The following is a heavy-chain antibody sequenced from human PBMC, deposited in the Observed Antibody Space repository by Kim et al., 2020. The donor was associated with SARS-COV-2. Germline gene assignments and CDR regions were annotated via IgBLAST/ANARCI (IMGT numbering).Heavy chain of an antibody. CDR1: GFTFDDYA. J-gene: IGHJ4*02. CDR2: ISWNSGSI. V-gene: IGHV3-9*01. CDR3: AKWRLAWYDYYGSGSFDY. Sequence: GGSLRLSCAASGFTFDDYAMHWVRQAPGKGLEWVSGISWNSGSIGYADSVKGRFTISRDNAKNSLYLQMNSLRAEDTALYYCAKWRLAWYDYYGSGSFDYWGQGTLVTVSS. D-gene: IGHD3-10*01.